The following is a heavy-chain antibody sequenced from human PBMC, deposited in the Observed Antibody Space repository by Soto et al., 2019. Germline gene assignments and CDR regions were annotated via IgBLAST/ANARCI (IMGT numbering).Heavy chain of an antibody. CDR1: GGSISSGDYY. Sequence: SETLSLTCTVSGGSISSGDYYWSWIRQPPGKGLEWIGYIYYSGSTNYNPSLKSRVTISVDTSNNQFSLRLSSVTAADTSVYYCARLGAHYQSLDTWGPGTLVPLS. CDR2: IYYSGST. J-gene: IGHJ5*01. CDR3: ARLGAHYQSLDT. D-gene: IGHD2-2*01. V-gene: IGHV4-30-4*01.